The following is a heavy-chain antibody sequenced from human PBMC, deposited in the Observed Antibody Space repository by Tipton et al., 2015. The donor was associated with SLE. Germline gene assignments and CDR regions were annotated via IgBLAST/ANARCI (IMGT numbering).Heavy chain of an antibody. CDR2: ISPYNGNT. V-gene: IGHV1-18*01. D-gene: IGHD2/OR15-2a*01. J-gene: IGHJ5*02. Sequence: QLVQSGAEVKKPGASVKVSCKASGYTFTNYGISWVRQAPGQGLEWMGWISPYNGNTDSAQNLQGRVTMTADTSTTTAYMELRSLRSDDTAVYYCARDNSNAYGWWFDPWGQGTLVTVSS. CDR3: ARDNSNAYGWWFDP. CDR1: GYTFTNYG.